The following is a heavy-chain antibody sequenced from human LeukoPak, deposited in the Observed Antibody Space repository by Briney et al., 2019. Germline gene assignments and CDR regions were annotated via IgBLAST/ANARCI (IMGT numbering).Heavy chain of an antibody. Sequence: PGESLRLSCAASGFTVSSNYMSWVRQAPGKGLEWVSVIYSGGSTYYPDSVKGRFTISRDNSKNTLYLQMNSLRAEDTAVYYCAKRVWGSYRYTDYWGQGTLVTVSS. J-gene: IGHJ4*02. V-gene: IGHV3-53*01. D-gene: IGHD3-16*02. CDR1: GFTVSSNY. CDR2: IYSGGST. CDR3: AKRVWGSYRYTDY.